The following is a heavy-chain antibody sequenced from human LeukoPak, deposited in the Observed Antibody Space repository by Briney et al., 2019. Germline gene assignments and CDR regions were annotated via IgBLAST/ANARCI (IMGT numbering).Heavy chain of an antibody. CDR1: GFTFSSYA. V-gene: IGHV3-30*18. CDR3: AKAAPRGDY. Sequence: GGSLRLSCAASGFTFSSYAMSWVRQAPGKGLEWVAVISYDGSNKYYADSVKGRFTISRDNSKNTLYLQMNSLRAEDTAVYYCAKAAPRGDYWGQGTLVTVSS. J-gene: IGHJ4*02. CDR2: ISYDGSNK.